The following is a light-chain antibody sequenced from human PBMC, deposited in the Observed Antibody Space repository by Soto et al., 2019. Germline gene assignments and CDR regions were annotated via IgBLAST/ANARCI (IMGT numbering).Light chain of an antibody. CDR3: QQRRSWPPT. CDR1: QGISSW. J-gene: IGKJ4*01. CDR2: ATS. Sequence: DLQMTQSPSSVSASVGDRVTITCRASQGISSWLAWYQQKPGKAPKLLIYATSSLQSGVPPRFSGSISGTDFTLTINNLEPEDFAVYYCQQRRSWPPTFGGGTKVEF. V-gene: IGKV1-12*01.